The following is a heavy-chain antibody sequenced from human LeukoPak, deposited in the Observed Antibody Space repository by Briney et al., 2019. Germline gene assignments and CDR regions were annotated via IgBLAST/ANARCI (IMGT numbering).Heavy chain of an antibody. CDR1: GGSFSGYY. CDR2: INHSGST. Sequence: PSETLSLTCAVYGGSFSGYYWSWIRQPPGKGLEWIGEINHSGSTYYNPSLKSRVTISVDTSKNQFSLKLSSVTAADTAVYYCARVEYYYGSGFDYWGQGTLVTVSS. J-gene: IGHJ4*02. CDR3: ARVEYYYGSGFDY. D-gene: IGHD3-10*01. V-gene: IGHV4-34*01.